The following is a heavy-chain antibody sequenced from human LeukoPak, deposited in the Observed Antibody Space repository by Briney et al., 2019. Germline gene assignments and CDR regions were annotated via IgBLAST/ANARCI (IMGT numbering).Heavy chain of an antibody. J-gene: IGHJ6*03. V-gene: IGHV4-34*01. D-gene: IGHD1-26*01. CDR3: ARGVMSGSYYYYYYYMDV. CDR1: GGSFRGYY. CDR2: INDTGSS. Sequence: PSETLSLTCAVFGGSFRGYYWSWIRQPPGKGLEWLGEINDTGSSNYNQSLKSRVTISVDTSKTQYSLKLSSVTAADTAVYYCARGVMSGSYYYYYYYMDVWGKGTTVTVSS.